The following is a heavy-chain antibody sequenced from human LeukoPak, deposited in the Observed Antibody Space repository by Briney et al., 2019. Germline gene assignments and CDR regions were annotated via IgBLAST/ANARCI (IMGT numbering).Heavy chain of an antibody. D-gene: IGHD6-6*01. CDR2: IYPGDSDT. V-gene: IGHV5-51*01. CDR3: ARQYINSSPFDY. CDR1: GYSFPNYW. Sequence: GESLKISCKGSGYSFPNYWIAWVRQMPGKGLEWMGIIYPGDSDTRYSPSFQGQVTFSADKSITTAYLQWSRLQASDTAMYYCARQYINSSPFDYWGQGTLVTVSS. J-gene: IGHJ4*02.